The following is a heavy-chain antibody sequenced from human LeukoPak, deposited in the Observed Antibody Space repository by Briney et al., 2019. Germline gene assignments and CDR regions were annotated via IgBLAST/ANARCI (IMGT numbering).Heavy chain of an antibody. CDR1: GGSISSSSYY. J-gene: IGHJ5*02. CDR3: ARDLWPPDYDLRRGGLNWFDP. CDR2: IYYSGST. D-gene: IGHD3-3*01. Sequence: SETLSLTCTVSGGSISSSSYYWGWIRQPPGKGLEWIGSIYYSGSTYYNPSLKSRVTISVDTSKNQFSLKLSSVTAADTAVYYCARDLWPPDYDLRRGGLNWFDPWGQGTLVTVSS. V-gene: IGHV4-39*07.